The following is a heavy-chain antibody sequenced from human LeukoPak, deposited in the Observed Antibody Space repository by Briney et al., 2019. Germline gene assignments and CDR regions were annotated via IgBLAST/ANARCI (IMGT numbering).Heavy chain of an antibody. CDR2: INPSGGST. CDR1: GYTFTSYY. J-gene: IGHJ5*02. CDR3: ARGSVSCSGGSCYSYWFDP. D-gene: IGHD2-15*01. Sequence: ASVKVSCKASGYTFTSYYMHWVRQAPGQGLEWMGIINPSGGSTSYAQKFQGRVTMTRDMSTSTVYMELSSLRSEDTAVYYCARGSVSCSGGSCYSYWFDPWGQGTLVTVSS. V-gene: IGHV1-46*01.